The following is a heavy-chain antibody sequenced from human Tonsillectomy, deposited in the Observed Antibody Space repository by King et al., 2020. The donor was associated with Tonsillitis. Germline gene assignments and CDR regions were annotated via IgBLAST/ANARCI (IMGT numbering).Heavy chain of an antibody. V-gene: IGHV4-34*01. CDR2: INHSGNT. D-gene: IGHD4-11*01. CDR3: ANFYSNWVDY. CDR1: GGSFSGYY. Sequence: VQLQQWGAGLLKPSETLSLTCAVYGGSFSGYYWSWIRQPPGKGLEWIGEINHSGNTNSNPSLKSRVTISVDTSKNQFSLKLSSVTAADTAAYYCANFYSNWVDYWGQATLVTVSS. J-gene: IGHJ5*01.